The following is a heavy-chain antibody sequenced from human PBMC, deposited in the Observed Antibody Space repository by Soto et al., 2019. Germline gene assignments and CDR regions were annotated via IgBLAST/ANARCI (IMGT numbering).Heavy chain of an antibody. V-gene: IGHV3-15*01. CDR3: TTAVRDSSPWCDN. J-gene: IGHJ4*02. D-gene: IGHD3-22*01. CDR1: GITFSSTW. CDR2: IKSNVDGGTA. Sequence: EVQLVESGGGLVKPGGSLRLSCAASGITFSSTWMSWVRQAPGKGLEWVGRIKSNVDGGTADYAPPVRGRFTISRDDSKTTLYLQMVSLRIEDTAVYYCTTAVRDSSPWCDNWGQGTLVTVSS.